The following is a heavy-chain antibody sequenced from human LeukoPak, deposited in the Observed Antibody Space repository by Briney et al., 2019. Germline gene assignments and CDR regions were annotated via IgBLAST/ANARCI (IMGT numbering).Heavy chain of an antibody. V-gene: IGHV3-23*01. CDR1: GFTFSSYA. D-gene: IGHD5-12*01. CDR2: ISGSGGTT. CDR3: AKTRMWLRELDY. J-gene: IGHJ4*02. Sequence: GGSLRLSCAASGFTFSSYAMNWVRQAPGKGLEWVSVISGSGGTTYYTDSVKGRFTISRDNSKNTLYLQMNSLRAEDTAVYYCAKTRMWLRELDYWGQGTLVTVSS.